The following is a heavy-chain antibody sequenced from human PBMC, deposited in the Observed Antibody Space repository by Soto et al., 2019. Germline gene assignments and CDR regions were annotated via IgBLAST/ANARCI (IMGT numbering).Heavy chain of an antibody. CDR2: VSGGGSVT. J-gene: IGHJ6*02. CDR1: GFTFSRHW. Sequence: EVQLVESGGGSVQPGGSLRLSCAASGFTFSRHWMYWIRQTPMQELVWVARVSGGGSVTYYEDSVKGRFTIYRDNDKNTVYLQMNSLRAEDTGRYYCVRGSDGWSGMDIWCQGTTVTVSS. D-gene: IGHD3-3*01. V-gene: IGHV3-74*01. CDR3: VRGSDGWSGMDI.